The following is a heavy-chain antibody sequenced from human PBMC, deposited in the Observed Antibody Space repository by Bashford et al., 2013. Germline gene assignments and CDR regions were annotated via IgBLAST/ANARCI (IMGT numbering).Heavy chain of an antibody. CDR1: GGSITNYY. Sequence: SETLSLTCTVSGGSITNYYWSWIRQPPGKTLEWDWIYLLLGSPIXNPSLKSRVTISLDTSKKQFSLRLSSVTAADTAVYYCMRHGRGLYCSGGSCYADYWGQGTLVTVSS. CDR3: MRHGRGLYCSGGSCYADY. CDR2: LLLGSP. V-gene: IGHV4-59*08. D-gene: IGHD2-15*01. J-gene: IGHJ4*02.